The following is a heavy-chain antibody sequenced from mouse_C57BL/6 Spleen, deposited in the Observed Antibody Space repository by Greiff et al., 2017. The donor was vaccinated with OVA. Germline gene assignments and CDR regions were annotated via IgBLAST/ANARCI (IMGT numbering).Heavy chain of an antibody. D-gene: IGHD2-2*01. Sequence: QVQLQQPGAELVMPGASVKLSCKASGYTFTSYWMHWVKQRPGQGLEWIGEIDPSDSYTNYNEKFKSKATLTVDTSSSTAYMQLSSLTSEDSAVYYCARGDWFDWGQGTLVTVSA. CDR2: IDPSDSYT. CDR3: ARGDWFD. CDR1: GYTFTSYW. V-gene: IGHV1-69*01. J-gene: IGHJ3*01.